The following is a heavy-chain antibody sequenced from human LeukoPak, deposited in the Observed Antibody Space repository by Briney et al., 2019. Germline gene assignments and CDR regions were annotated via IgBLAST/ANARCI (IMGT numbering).Heavy chain of an antibody. D-gene: IGHD3-3*01. Sequence: PGGSLRLSCAASGFTFSSYAMSWVRQAPGKGLEWVSAISGSGGSTYYADSVKGRFTISRDNSKNTLYLQMNSLRAEDTAVYYCAKSEPEYYDFWSGYTPSSSFDYWGQGTPVTVSS. CDR3: AKSEPEYYDFWSGYTPSSSFDY. J-gene: IGHJ4*02. CDR2: ISGSGGST. V-gene: IGHV3-23*01. CDR1: GFTFSSYA.